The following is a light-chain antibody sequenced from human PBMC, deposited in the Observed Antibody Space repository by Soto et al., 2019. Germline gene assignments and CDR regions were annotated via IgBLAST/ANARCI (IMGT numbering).Light chain of an antibody. V-gene: IGLV1-40*01. CDR1: SSNIGAGYD. CDR3: QSYDSSLSVV. CDR2: GNS. J-gene: IGLJ2*01. Sequence: QSVLTQPPSVSGAPGQRVTISCTGSSSNIGAGYDVHWYQQLPGTAPKLLIYGNSNRPSGVPDRFSGSKSGTSASLAITGLQAADEADYYCQSYDSSLSVVFGGGTQLTVL.